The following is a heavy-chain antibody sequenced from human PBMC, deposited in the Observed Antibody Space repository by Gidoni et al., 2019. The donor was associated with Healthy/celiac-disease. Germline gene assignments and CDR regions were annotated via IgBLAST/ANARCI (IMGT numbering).Heavy chain of an antibody. Sequence: QVQLVQSGAEVKKPGSSVKVSCQASGVTFSSYAISWVRQAPGQGLEWMGGIIPIFGTANYAQKFQGRVTITADKSTSTAYMELSSLRSEDTAVYYCALVGYCSSTSCSHYGMDVWGQGTTVTVS. D-gene: IGHD2-2*01. CDR1: GVTFSSYA. CDR3: ALVGYCSSTSCSHYGMDV. J-gene: IGHJ6*02. V-gene: IGHV1-69*06. CDR2: IIPIFGTA.